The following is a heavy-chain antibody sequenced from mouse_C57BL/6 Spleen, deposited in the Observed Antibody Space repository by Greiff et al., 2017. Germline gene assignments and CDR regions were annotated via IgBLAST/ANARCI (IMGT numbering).Heavy chain of an antibody. Sequence: QVQLQQPGAELVKPGASVKLSCKASGYTFTSYWMHWVKQRPGQGLEWIGMIYPNSGSTNYNEKFKSKDTLTVDKSSSTAYMQLSSLTYEDSAVYYCARVGTVGYCAVGCRG. CDR3: ARVGTVGYCAVGC. V-gene: IGHV1-64*01. CDR1: GYTFTSYW. CDR2: IYPNSGST. J-gene: IGHJ4*01. D-gene: IGHD1-1*01.